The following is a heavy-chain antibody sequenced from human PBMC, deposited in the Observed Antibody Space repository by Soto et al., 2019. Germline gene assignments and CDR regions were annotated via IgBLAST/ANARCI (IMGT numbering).Heavy chain of an antibody. D-gene: IGHD6-6*01. Sequence: PGGSLRLSCAASGFTFSSYAMSWVRQAPGKGLEWVSAISGSGGSTYYADSVKGRVTITRDNSKNTLYLQMNSLRAEDTAVYYCAKASIAARYYYYGMDVWGQGTTVTVSS. J-gene: IGHJ6*02. V-gene: IGHV3-23*01. CDR1: GFTFSSYA. CDR2: ISGSGGST. CDR3: AKASIAARYYYYGMDV.